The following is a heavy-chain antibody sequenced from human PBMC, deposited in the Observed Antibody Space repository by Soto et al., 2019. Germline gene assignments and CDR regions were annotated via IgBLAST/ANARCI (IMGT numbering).Heavy chain of an antibody. Sequence: EVQLVESGGGLVKPGGSLRLSCAASGCTFSNAWMTWVRQAPRKGLEWVGRVKSKTDGGTIDYAAPVKDRFTISRDDSKNTLYLQMNSLKTEDTAVYYCIGTYSGSSMRFDYWGQGTLVTVSS. CDR3: IGTYSGSSMRFDY. CDR1: GCTFSNAW. J-gene: IGHJ4*02. D-gene: IGHD5-12*01. V-gene: IGHV3-15*01. CDR2: VKSKTDGGTI.